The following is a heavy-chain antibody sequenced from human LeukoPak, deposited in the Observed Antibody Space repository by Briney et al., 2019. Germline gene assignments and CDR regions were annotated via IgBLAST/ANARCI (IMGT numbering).Heavy chain of an antibody. Sequence: GGSLRLSCGASGFTFSSYGMHWVRQAPGKGLEWVPVISYDGSNKYYADSVKGRFTISRDNSKNTLYLQMNSLRAEDTAVYYCAKDHYVGYSYGQVFDYWGQGTLVTVSS. J-gene: IGHJ4*02. V-gene: IGHV3-30*18. D-gene: IGHD5-18*01. CDR2: ISYDGSNK. CDR3: AKDHYVGYSYGQVFDY. CDR1: GFTFSSYG.